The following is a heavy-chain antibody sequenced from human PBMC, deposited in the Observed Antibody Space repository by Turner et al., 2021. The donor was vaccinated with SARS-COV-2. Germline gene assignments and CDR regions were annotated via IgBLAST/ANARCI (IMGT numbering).Heavy chain of an antibody. D-gene: IGHD2-21*02. J-gene: IGHJ4*02. CDR3: ATGYAYCGGDCSIHY. Sequence: QVQLVQSGAEVKKPGASVKVSCKVSGYTLTELSMHWVRRAPGKGLEWMGGFDPEDVETIYAQKFQGRVTMTEDTSTDTAYMELSSLRSEDTAVYYCATGYAYCGGDCSIHYWGQGTLVTVSS. CDR1: GYTLTELS. CDR2: FDPEDVET. V-gene: IGHV1-24*01.